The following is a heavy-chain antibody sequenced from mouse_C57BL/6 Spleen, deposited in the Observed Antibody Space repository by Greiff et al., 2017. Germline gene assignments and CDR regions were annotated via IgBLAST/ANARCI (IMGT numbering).Heavy chain of an antibody. V-gene: IGHV1-9*01. J-gene: IGHJ1*03. CDR3: ARRGYYYGSSYYWYFDV. Sequence: QVQLQQSGAELMKPGASVKLSCKATGYTFTGYWIEWVKQRPGHGLEWIGEILPGSGSTNYNEKFKGKATFTADTSSNTAYMQLSSLTTEDSAIYYCARRGYYYGSSYYWYFDVWGTGTTVTVSS. CDR2: ILPGSGST. D-gene: IGHD1-1*01. CDR1: GYTFTGYW.